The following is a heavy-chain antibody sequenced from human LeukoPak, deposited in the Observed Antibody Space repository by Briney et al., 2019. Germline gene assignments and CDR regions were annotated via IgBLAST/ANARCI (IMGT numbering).Heavy chain of an antibody. V-gene: IGHV1-69*13. CDR2: IIPIFGTA. Sequence: ASVKVSCKASGYTFTSYAISWVRQAPGQGLEWMGGIIPIFGTANYAQKFQGRVTITADESTSTAYMELSSLRSEDTAVYYCARGKGYYGSGSYYYYYMDVWGKGTTVTISS. CDR1: GYTFTSYA. J-gene: IGHJ6*03. CDR3: ARGKGYYGSGSYYYYYMDV. D-gene: IGHD3-10*01.